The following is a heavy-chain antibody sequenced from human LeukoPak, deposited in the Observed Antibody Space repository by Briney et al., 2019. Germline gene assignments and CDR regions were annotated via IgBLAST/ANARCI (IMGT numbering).Heavy chain of an antibody. D-gene: IGHD3-3*01. CDR1: GFTFSSYS. CDR2: ISSSSYI. CDR3: ARVGTYYDFWGDY. Sequence: GGSLRLSCAASGFTFSSYSMNWVRQAPGKGLEWVSSISSSSYIYYADSVKGRFTISRDNAKNSLYLQMNSLRAEDTAVYYCARVGTYYDFWGDYWGQGTLVTVSS. J-gene: IGHJ4*02. V-gene: IGHV3-21*01.